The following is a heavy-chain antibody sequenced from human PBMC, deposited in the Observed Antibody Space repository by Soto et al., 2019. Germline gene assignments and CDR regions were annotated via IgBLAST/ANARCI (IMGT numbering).Heavy chain of an antibody. V-gene: IGHV1-46*01. CDR3: ARGGYDLNWFDP. CDR1: GYTFTSYY. J-gene: IGHJ5*02. D-gene: IGHD5-12*01. Sequence: ASVKVSCKASGYTFTSYYMHWVRQAPGQGLEWMGIINPSGGSTSYAQKFQGRVTMTRDTSKNQFSLKLSSVTAADTAVYYCARGGYDLNWFDPWGQGTLVTVSS. CDR2: INPSGGST.